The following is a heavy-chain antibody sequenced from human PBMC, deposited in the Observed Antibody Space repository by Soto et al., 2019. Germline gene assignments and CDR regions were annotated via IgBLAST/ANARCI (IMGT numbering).Heavy chain of an antibody. J-gene: IGHJ6*02. D-gene: IGHD3-22*01. CDR3: AKVIPRNTMIPNSYYYYYGMDV. CDR1: GFTFSSYA. CDR2: ISGSGGST. V-gene: IGHV3-23*01. Sequence: GGSLRLSCAASGFTFSSYAMSWVRQAPGKGLEWVSAISGSGGSTYYADSVKGRFTISRDNSKNTLYLQMNSLRAEDTAVYYCAKVIPRNTMIPNSYYYYYGMDVWGQGTTVTVSS.